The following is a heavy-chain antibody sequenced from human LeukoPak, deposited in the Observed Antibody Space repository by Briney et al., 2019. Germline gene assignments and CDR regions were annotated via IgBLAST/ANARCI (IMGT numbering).Heavy chain of an antibody. V-gene: IGHV1-8*01. J-gene: IGHJ4*02. D-gene: IGHD3-16*01. Sequence: GASVKVSCKASVYTFTSYDINWVRQATGQGLERMGWMNPNSGNTGYAQKCQGRVIMARNTSISTAYMELSSLRSEDTAVYYCARKGETSNTDYWGQGTLVTVSS. CDR1: VYTFTSYD. CDR2: MNPNSGNT. CDR3: ARKGETSNTDY.